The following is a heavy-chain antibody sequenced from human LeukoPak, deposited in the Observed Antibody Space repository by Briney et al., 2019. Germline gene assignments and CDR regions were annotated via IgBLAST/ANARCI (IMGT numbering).Heavy chain of an antibody. CDR1: GFTFSSYA. Sequence: PGGSLRLSCAASGFTFSSYAMSWVRQPPGKGLEWVSAISGGGSTYYADSVRGRFTISRDNSKNTLNLQMNSLRAEDTAVYHCAKTPAYYYDSSGPAFDYWGQGTLVTVSS. J-gene: IGHJ4*02. CDR3: AKTPAYYYDSSGPAFDY. CDR2: ISGGGST. V-gene: IGHV3-23*01. D-gene: IGHD3-22*01.